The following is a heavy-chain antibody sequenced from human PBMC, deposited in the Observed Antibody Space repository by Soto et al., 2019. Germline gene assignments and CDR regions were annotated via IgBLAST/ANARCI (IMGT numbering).Heavy chain of an antibody. Sequence: ASVKVSCKASGFSFTGYYIHWLRQTPGQGLEWMGWINAHSGGTEYAQKFQGRVTLTRDTSIATAYLTLTSLTSDDTALYYCAKDLTRQLAYWLDPWGQGTQVTVSS. D-gene: IGHD6-6*01. J-gene: IGHJ5*02. CDR3: AKDLTRQLAYWLDP. V-gene: IGHV1-2*02. CDR1: GFSFTGYY. CDR2: INAHSGGT.